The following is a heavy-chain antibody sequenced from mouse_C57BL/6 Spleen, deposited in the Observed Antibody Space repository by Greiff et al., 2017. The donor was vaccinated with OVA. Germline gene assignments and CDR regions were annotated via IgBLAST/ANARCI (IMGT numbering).Heavy chain of an antibody. Sequence: QVTLKESGAELARPGASVKLSCKASGYTFTSYGISWVKQRTGQGLEWIGEIYPRSGNTYYNEKFKGKATLTADKSSSTAYMELRSLTSEDSAVYFCARGGYYGSSPFDYWGQGTTLTVSS. CDR2: IYPRSGNT. J-gene: IGHJ2*01. CDR1: GYTFTSYG. D-gene: IGHD1-1*01. V-gene: IGHV1-81*01. CDR3: ARGGYYGSSPFDY.